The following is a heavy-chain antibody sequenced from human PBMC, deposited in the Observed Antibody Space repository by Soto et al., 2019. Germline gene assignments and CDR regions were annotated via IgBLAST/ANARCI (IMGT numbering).Heavy chain of an antibody. CDR3: ARLYYDYV. D-gene: IGHD3-3*01. CDR2: ISYDSETT. CDR1: GYTFSTYS. Sequence: RLSCAASGYTFSTYSMNWVRQAPGKGLEWVAYISYDSETTSYADSVKGRFTISRDDAKNSLYLQMNSLRDEDSAIYYCARLYYDYVWGQGTTVTVSS. V-gene: IGHV3-48*02. J-gene: IGHJ6*02.